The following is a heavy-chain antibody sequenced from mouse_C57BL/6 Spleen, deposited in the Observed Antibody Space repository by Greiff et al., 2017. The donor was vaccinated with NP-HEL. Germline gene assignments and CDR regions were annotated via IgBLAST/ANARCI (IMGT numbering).Heavy chain of an antibody. V-gene: IGHV1-7*01. J-gene: IGHJ3*01. CDR1: GYTFTSYW. D-gene: IGHD2-3*01. Sequence: VQRVESGAELAKPGASVKLSCKASGYTFTSYWMHWVKQRPGQGLEWIGYINPSSGYTKYNQKFKDKATLTADKSSSTAYMQLSSLTYEDSAVYYCARSYDGYYAWFAYWGQGTLVTVSA. CDR3: ARSYDGYYAWFAY. CDR2: INPSSGYT.